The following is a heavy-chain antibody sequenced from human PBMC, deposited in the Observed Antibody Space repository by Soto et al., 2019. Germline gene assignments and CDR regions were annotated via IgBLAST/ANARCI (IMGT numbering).Heavy chain of an antibody. CDR1: GYSFASYW. J-gene: IGHJ6*02. D-gene: IGHD6-6*01. CDR2: IYPGDSDT. CDR3: ARTRSFTLGFYYNGMDV. V-gene: IGHV5-51*01. Sequence: PGESLKISCQGSGYSFASYWIGWVRQMPGKDLEWMGIIYPGDSDTRYSPSFQGQVTISADXSLRTAYLQWTSLKASDTALYYCARTRSFTLGFYYNGMDVWGQGTTVTVSS.